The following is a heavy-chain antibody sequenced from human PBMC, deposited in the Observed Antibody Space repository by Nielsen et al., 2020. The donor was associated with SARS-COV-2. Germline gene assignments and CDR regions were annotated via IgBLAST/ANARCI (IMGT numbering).Heavy chain of an antibody. Sequence: GGSLRLSCAASGFTFNIYAMAWVRRAPGRGLQWVTCVSSSGGSTYYTDSVKGRFTISRDNSKNTLYLEMHSLRVEDTAVYYCAKDGVVRGDALDLWGQGTMVTVSS. CDR1: GFTFNIYA. CDR2: VSSSGGST. D-gene: IGHD3-10*01. CDR3: AKDGVVRGDALDL. J-gene: IGHJ3*01. V-gene: IGHV3-23*01.